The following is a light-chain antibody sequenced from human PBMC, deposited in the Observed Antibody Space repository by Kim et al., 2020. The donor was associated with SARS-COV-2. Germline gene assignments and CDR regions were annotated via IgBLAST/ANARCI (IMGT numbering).Light chain of an antibody. CDR2: TDN. Sequence: ELTQPPSASGTPGQKVTISCSGVNSNIGSNTVSWYQQFPGAAPKLIIKTDNQRPSGVPDRFSGSRSGTSASLAISELQSEDEADYYCAAWEDSLSGPVFGGGTQLTV. V-gene: IGLV1-44*01. J-gene: IGLJ2*01. CDR1: NSNIGSNT. CDR3: AAWEDSLSGPV.